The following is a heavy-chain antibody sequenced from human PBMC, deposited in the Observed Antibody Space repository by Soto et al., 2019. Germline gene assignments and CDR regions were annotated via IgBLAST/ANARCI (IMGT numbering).Heavy chain of an antibody. V-gene: IGHV4-34*01. D-gene: IGHD6-19*01. CDR1: GGSFSGYY. J-gene: IGHJ5*02. CDR2: INHSGST. Sequence: SETLSLTCAVYGGSFSGYYWSWIRQPPGKGLEWIGEINHSGSTNYNPSLKSRVTISVDTSKNQFSLKLSSVTAADTAVYYCAREFPTYSSGPNWFDPWGQGTLVTSPQ. CDR3: AREFPTYSSGPNWFDP.